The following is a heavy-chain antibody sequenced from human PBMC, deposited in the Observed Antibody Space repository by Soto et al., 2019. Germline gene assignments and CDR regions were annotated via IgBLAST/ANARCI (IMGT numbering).Heavy chain of an antibody. CDR2: ISGSGGST. Sequence: GGSLRLSCAASGFTFSSYAMSWVRQAPGKGLEWVSAISGSGGSTYYADSVKGRFTISRDNSKNTLYLDVTSLRAEDTAKYYCVKDLNYDFWSGYNYYALENWGQGTTVTVSS. V-gene: IGHV3-23*01. J-gene: IGHJ6*02. CDR3: VKDLNYDFWSGYNYYALEN. CDR1: GFTFSSYA. D-gene: IGHD3-3*01.